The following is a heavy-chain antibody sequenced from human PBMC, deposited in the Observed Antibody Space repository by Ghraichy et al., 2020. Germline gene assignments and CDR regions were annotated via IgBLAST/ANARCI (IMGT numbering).Heavy chain of an antibody. Sequence: SETLSLTCSVSVDSISSHYWNWIRQAPGKGLEWIGFAHHTGNTLYNPSLKSRVSLSVDTSKKQVSLKLTSVTAADTAVYFCARWGETSAILINAFDIWGPGTRVTVSS. D-gene: IGHD3-10*01. CDR2: AHHTGNT. CDR3: ARWGETSAILINAFDI. CDR1: VDSISSHY. V-gene: IGHV4-59*11. J-gene: IGHJ3*02.